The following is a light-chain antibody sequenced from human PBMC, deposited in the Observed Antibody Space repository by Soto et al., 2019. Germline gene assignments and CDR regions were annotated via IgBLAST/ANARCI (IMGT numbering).Light chain of an antibody. J-gene: IGLJ2*01. Sequence: QSALTQPASVSGSPGQSITISCTGTSSDVGSYNLVSWYQQHPGKAPKLMIYEGSKRPSGVSNRFSGSKSGNTASLTISGLQAEDEADYYCCSRLFGGGTKVTVL. CDR3: CSRL. CDR2: EGS. V-gene: IGLV2-23*01. CDR1: SSDVGSYNL.